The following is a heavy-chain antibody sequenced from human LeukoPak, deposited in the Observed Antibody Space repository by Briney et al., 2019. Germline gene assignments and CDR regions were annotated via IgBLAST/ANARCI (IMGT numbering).Heavy chain of an antibody. CDR2: INHSGST. V-gene: IGHV4-34*01. D-gene: IGHD3-3*01. CDR1: GGSFSGYY. J-gene: IGHJ4*02. CDR3: ARASTILEWLSSFDY. Sequence: PETLSLTCAVYGGSFSGYYWSWIRQPPGKGLEWIGEINHSGSTNYNPSLKSRVTISVDTSKNQFSLKLSSVTAADTAVYYCARASTILEWLSSFDYWGQGTLVTVSS.